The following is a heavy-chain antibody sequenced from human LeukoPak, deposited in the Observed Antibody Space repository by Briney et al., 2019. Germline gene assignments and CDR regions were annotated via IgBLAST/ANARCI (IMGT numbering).Heavy chain of an antibody. D-gene: IGHD3-10*01. V-gene: IGHV1-2*06. CDR1: GYTFTGYY. CDR2: INPNSGGT. CDR3: AREVLPWFGELSGLDAFDI. J-gene: IGHJ3*02. Sequence: ASVKVSCKASGYTFTGYYMHWVRQAPGQGLEWMGRINPNSGGTNYAQKFQGRVTMTRDTSISTAYMELSRLRSDDTAVYYCAREVLPWFGELSGLDAFDIWGQGTMVTVSS.